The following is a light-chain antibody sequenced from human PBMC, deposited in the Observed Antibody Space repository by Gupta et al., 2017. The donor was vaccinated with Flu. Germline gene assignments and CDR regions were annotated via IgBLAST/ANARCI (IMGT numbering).Light chain of an antibody. V-gene: IGLV1-51*02. Sequence: HSVLPQPPSLSAAAGQRVTISCSGSISNIGNNYVSWYQQMPGTAPKLLIYGNDKRPSGIPDRFSGSKSGTSATLGITGLQTGDEADYFCGTWDTSLRDNRVFGGGTKLTVL. J-gene: IGLJ3*02. CDR1: ISNIGNNY. CDR3: GTWDTSLRDNRV. CDR2: GND.